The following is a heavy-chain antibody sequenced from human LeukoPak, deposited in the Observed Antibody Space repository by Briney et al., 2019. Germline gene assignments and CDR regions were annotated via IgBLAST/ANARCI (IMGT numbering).Heavy chain of an antibody. CDR2: IYYSGST. CDR1: GGSISSYY. Sequence: PSETLSLTCTVSGGSISSYYWSWIRQPPGKGLEWIGYIYYSGSTNYNPSLKSRVTISVDTSKNQFSLKLSSVTAADTAVYYCAREGYYDSSGYHATDAFDIWGQETMVTVSS. CDR3: AREGYYDSSGYHATDAFDI. D-gene: IGHD3-22*01. V-gene: IGHV4-59*01. J-gene: IGHJ3*02.